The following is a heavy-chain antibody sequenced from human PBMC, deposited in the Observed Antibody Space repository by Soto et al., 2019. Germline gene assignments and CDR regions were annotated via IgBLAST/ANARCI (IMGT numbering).Heavy chain of an antibody. V-gene: IGHV4-59*01. CDR2: IYYSGST. J-gene: IGHJ4*02. Sequence: SETLSLTCTVSGGSISGYYWSWIRQPPGKGLEWIGYIYYSGSTNYNPSLKSRVTISVDTSKNQFSLKLSSVTAADTAVYYCARVKYSSSWGGYYFDYWGQGTLVTVSS. CDR1: GGSISGYY. D-gene: IGHD6-13*01. CDR3: ARVKYSSSWGGYYFDY.